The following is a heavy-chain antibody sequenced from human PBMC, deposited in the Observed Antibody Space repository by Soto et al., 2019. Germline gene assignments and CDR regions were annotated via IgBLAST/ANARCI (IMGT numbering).Heavy chain of an antibody. Sequence: PSETLSLTCTVSGGSISSYYWSWIRQPPGKGLEWIGYIYYSGSTNYNPSLKSRVTISVDTSKNQFSLKLSSVTAADTAVYYCARLSGDEFGYVDYWGQGTLVTVSS. J-gene: IGHJ4*02. D-gene: IGHD3-3*01. V-gene: IGHV4-59*08. CDR1: GGSISSYY. CDR3: ARLSGDEFGYVDY. CDR2: IYYSGST.